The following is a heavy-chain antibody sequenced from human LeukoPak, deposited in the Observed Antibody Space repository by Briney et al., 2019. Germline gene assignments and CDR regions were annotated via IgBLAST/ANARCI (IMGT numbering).Heavy chain of an antibody. V-gene: IGHV3-7*01. J-gene: IGHJ4*02. CDR2: IKQDGSEK. Sequence: GGSLRLSCAASGGTFSSYWMSWVRQAPAKGLEWVANIKQDGSEKYYVDSVKGRFTISRDNAKNSLYLQMNSLRAEDTAVYYCARAVGYFDYWGQGTLVTVSS. CDR1: GGTFSSYW. CDR3: ARAVGYFDY. D-gene: IGHD1-26*01.